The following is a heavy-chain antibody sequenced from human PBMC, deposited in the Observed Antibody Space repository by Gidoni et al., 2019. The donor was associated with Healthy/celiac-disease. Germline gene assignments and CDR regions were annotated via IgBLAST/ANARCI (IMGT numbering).Heavy chain of an antibody. CDR3: AKDRAPNSGSYSRYFQH. Sequence: EVQLVESGGGLVQPGGSLRLSCAAPGFTFSSYAMSWVRQAPGKGLEWVSAISGSGGSTYYADSVKGRFTISRDNSKNTLYLQMNSLRAEDTAVYYCAKDRAPNSGSYSRYFQHWGQGTLVTVSS. CDR1: GFTFSSYA. J-gene: IGHJ1*01. V-gene: IGHV3-23*04. CDR2: ISGSGGST. D-gene: IGHD1-26*01.